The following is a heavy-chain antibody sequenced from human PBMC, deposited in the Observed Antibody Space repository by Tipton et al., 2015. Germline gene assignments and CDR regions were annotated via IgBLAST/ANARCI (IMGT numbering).Heavy chain of an antibody. V-gene: IGHV4-61*01. CDR3: ARDLEHGMDV. CDR1: GSSVSSGSYY. CDR2: ISFSDTT. Sequence: TLSLTCTVSGSSVSSGSYYWSWIRQPPGKGLEWIGYISFSDTTHYNPSLKSRITISLNTSKNQFSLKMSSVTAADTAVYFCARDLEHGMDVWGHGTTVTVSS. J-gene: IGHJ6*02.